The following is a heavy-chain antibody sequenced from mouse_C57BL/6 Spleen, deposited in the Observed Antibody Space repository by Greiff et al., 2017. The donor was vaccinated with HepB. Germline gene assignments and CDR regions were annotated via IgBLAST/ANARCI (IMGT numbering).Heavy chain of an antibody. V-gene: IGHV14-1*01. CDR2: IDPEDGDT. CDR3: TACDCDGAWFAY. J-gene: IGHJ3*01. D-gene: IGHD2-4*01. CDR1: GFNIKDYY. Sequence: VQLQQSGAELVRPGASVKLSCTASGFNIKDYYMHWVKQRPEQGLEWIGRIDPEDGDTEYAPKFQGKATMTADTSSNTAYLQLSSLTSEDTAVYYCTACDCDGAWFAYGGQGTLVTVSA.